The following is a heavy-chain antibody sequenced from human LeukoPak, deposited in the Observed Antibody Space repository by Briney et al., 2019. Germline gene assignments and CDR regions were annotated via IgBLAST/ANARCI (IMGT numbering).Heavy chain of an antibody. CDR3: ARPYCSGGSCYSGQNWFDP. CDR1: GGSISSSSYY. Sequence: SETLSLTCTVSGGSISSSSYYWGWIRQPPGKGLEWIGSIYYSGSTYYNPSLKSRVTISVDTSKNQFSLKLSSVTAADTAVYYCARPYCSGGSCYSGQNWFDPWGQGTLVTVSS. V-gene: IGHV4-39*01. D-gene: IGHD2-15*01. J-gene: IGHJ5*02. CDR2: IYYSGST.